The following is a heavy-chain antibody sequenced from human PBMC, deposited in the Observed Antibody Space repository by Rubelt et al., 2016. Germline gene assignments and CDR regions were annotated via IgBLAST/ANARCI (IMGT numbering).Heavy chain of an antibody. Sequence: VQLVESGGGLVQPGGSLRLSCAASGFTVSTNFMNWVRQAPGKGLEWVSVLYSGGSTYYADSVKGRFTISRDNSRNTLYLQMNSLGAEDTAVYYWARDCDPSSSWTYYYGMDVWGQGTTVTVSS. V-gene: IGHV3-53*01. D-gene: IGHD6-13*01. CDR3: ARDCDPSSSWTYYYGMDV. CDR1: GFTVSTNF. CDR2: LYSGGST. J-gene: IGHJ6*02.